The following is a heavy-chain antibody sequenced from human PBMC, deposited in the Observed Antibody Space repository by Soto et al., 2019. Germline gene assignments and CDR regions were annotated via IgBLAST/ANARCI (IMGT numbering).Heavy chain of an antibody. J-gene: IGHJ4*02. CDR3: ARGGGFCGADCYKGGIDY. V-gene: IGHV3-30-3*01. CDR2: ISYDGSDK. Sequence: QVQLVESGGGVVQPGRSLRLSCAASGFTFSPYTMHWVRQTPGKGLEWVAVISYDGSDKYYADSVRGRFTISRDNSKNTVLLQMNSLRAEDTALYYCARGGGFCGADCYKGGIDYWGQGSLVTVSS. CDR1: GFTFSPYT. D-gene: IGHD2-21*02.